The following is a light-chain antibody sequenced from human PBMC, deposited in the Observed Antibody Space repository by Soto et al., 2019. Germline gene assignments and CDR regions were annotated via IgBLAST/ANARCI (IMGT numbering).Light chain of an antibody. CDR3: AAWDDSLSGPHVV. CDR2: RNN. V-gene: IGLV1-47*01. Sequence: QSVLTQPPSASGIPGQRVTISCSGSSSNIGSNYVYWYQQLPGTAPKLLIYRNNQRPSGVPDRFSGSKSGTSASLAISGLRSEDEADYYCAAWDDSLSGPHVVFGGGTKVTVL. CDR1: SSNIGSNY. J-gene: IGLJ2*01.